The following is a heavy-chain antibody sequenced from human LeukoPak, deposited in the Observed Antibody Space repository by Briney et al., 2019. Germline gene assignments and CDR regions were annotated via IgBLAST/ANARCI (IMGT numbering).Heavy chain of an antibody. CDR3: ARGAPYYYYMDV. CDR1: GFTFSSYS. CDR2: ISSSSSYI. J-gene: IGHJ6*03. V-gene: IGHV3-21*01. Sequence: GGSLRLSCAASGFTFSSYSMNWVRQAPGKGLEWVSSISSSSSYIYYADSVEGRFTISRDNAKNSLYLQMNSLRAEDTAVYYCARGAPYYYYMDVWGKGTTVTVSS.